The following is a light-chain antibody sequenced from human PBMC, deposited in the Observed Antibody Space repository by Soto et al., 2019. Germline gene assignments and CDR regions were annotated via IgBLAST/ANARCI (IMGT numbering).Light chain of an antibody. CDR1: SSNLGGGYD. CDR2: SNT. CDR3: QSYDNHSSGSV. J-gene: IGLJ2*01. Sequence: QPVLTQPPSVSGAPGQRVIISCTGSSSNLGGGYDVHWYQQLPGTAPKLLIYSNTNRPSGVPDRFSGSKSGTSASLAITVLQAEDEADYYCQSYDNHSSGSVFGGGTKLTVL. V-gene: IGLV1-40*01.